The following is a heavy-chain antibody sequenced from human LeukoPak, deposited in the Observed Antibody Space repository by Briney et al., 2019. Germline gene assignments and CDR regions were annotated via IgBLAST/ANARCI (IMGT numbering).Heavy chain of an antibody. Sequence: GGSLRLSCVASGFTFSSYTMNWVRQAPGKGLEWVSSIISSSTYISNADSVKGRFTISRDNAKNSLYLQMNSLRAEDTAVYYCARDPAEGDYWGQGTLVTVSS. CDR1: GFTFSSYT. J-gene: IGHJ4*02. CDR3: ARDPAEGDY. V-gene: IGHV3-21*01. CDR2: IISSSTYI.